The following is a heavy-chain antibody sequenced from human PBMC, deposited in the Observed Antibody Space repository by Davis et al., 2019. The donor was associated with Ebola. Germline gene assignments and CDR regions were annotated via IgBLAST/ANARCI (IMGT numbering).Heavy chain of an antibody. CDR1: GYTFTTFG. D-gene: IGHD3-22*01. V-gene: IGHV1-46*01. CDR2: ISPSGDGA. Sequence: AASVKVSCKASGYTFTTFGVSWVRQAPGQGLEWMGIISPSGDGAAYSQKFQGRITMTKDTSTSTVYVELSSLTSEDTAVYYCARDPPEDSSGYLDYWGQGTLVTVSS. CDR3: ARDPPEDSSGYLDY. J-gene: IGHJ4*02.